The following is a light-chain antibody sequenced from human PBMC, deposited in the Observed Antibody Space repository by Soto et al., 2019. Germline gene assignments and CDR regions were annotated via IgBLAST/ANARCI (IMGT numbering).Light chain of an antibody. J-gene: IGKJ1*01. V-gene: IGKV1-5*01. CDR3: QQYNNYWT. Sequence: DIQMTQSPSTLSASVGDRVTITCRASQSISSWLAWYQQKPGKAPKLLIYDASSLESGVPSRFSGSGSATECTLTISSLQPDDFATYYCQQYNNYWTFGQGTGVEIK. CDR1: QSISSW. CDR2: DAS.